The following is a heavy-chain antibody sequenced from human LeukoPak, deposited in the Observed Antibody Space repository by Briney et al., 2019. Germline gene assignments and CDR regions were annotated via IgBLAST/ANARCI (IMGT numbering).Heavy chain of an antibody. D-gene: IGHD2-2*01. CDR3: ARREYCSSTSCYAENGYYGMDV. V-gene: IGHV3-21*04. CDR2: ISSSSSYI. Sequence: GGSLRLSCAASGFTFSSYSMNWVCQAPGKGLEWVSSISSSSSYIYYADSVKGRFTISRDNAKNSLYLQMNSLRAEDTAVYYCARREYCSSTSCYAENGYYGMDVWGQGTTVTVSS. CDR1: GFTFSSYS. J-gene: IGHJ6*02.